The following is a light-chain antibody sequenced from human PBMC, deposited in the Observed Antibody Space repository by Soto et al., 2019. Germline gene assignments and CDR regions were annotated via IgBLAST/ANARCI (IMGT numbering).Light chain of an antibody. CDR1: QSVATY. J-gene: IGKJ1*01. V-gene: IGKV1-39*01. CDR3: QQSYNTPRT. CDR2: AAS. Sequence: DIQMTQSPSSLSASVGDRVTISCRASQSVATYLNWYQQKPGKAPKLLIYAASSLQTGVPSRFSGRGSGTDFTLTISTPQPEDFATYYCQQSYNTPRTFGQGTKVDIK.